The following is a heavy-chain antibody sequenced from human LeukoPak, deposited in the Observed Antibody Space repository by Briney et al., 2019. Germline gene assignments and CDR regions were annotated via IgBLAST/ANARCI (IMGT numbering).Heavy chain of an antibody. V-gene: IGHV4-31*03. D-gene: IGHD3-3*01. CDR2: IYYSGST. CDR3: AGRFLEWLLDY. Sequence: PSETLSLTCTVSGGSISSGGYYWSWIRQHPGKGQEWIGYIYYSGSTYYNPSLKSRITISVDTSKNQFSLKLSSVTAADTAVYYCAGRFLEWLLDYWGQGTLVTVSS. CDR1: GGSISSGGYY. J-gene: IGHJ4*02.